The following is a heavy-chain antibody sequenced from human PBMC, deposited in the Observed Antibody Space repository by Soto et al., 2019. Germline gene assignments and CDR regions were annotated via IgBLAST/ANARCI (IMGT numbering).Heavy chain of an antibody. CDR1: GYTFTSYG. J-gene: IGHJ6*02. CDR2: ISAYNGNT. Sequence: ASVKVSCKASGYTFTSYGISWVRQAPGQGLEWMGWISAYNGNTNYAQKLQGRVAMTTDTSTSTAYMELRSLRSDDTAVYYCARDQCGGSCYTYYYYGMDVWGQGTTVTVSS. D-gene: IGHD2-15*01. CDR3: ARDQCGGSCYTYYYYGMDV. V-gene: IGHV1-18*01.